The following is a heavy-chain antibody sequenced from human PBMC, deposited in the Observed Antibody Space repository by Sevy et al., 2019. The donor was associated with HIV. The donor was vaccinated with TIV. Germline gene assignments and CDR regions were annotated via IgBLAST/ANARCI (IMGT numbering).Heavy chain of an antibody. D-gene: IGHD1-7*01. CDR3: AKPNWNFRADWFDT. V-gene: IGHV3-23*01. CDR1: EFTSRAFA. CDR2: ISGSGGLT. Sequence: GGSLRLSCTVTEFTSRAFAMSWVRQTPEKGLEWVSSISGSGGLTHYADSGKGRFPISREKSQGPVYLQMNSLAVDDTAVYYCAKPNWNFRADWFDTWGQGTLVTVSS. J-gene: IGHJ5*02.